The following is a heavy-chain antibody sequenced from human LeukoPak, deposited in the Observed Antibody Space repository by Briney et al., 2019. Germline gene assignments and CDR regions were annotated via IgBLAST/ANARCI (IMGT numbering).Heavy chain of an antibody. CDR3: TQNLVAAAGDH. Sequence: PGGSLRLSCAASGFTFSSYWMTWVRQAPGKGLEWVANIKPDGSVGYYLDSVRGRFLISRDNAGNSLYLQMNSLRVEDTAVYYCTQNLVAAAGDHWGQGTLLIVSS. CDR1: GFTFSSYW. CDR2: IKPDGSVG. D-gene: IGHD6-13*01. V-gene: IGHV3-7*01. J-gene: IGHJ4*02.